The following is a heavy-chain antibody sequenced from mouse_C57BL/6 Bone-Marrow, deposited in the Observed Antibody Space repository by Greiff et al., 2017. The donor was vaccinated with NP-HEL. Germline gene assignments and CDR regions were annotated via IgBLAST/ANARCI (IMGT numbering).Heavy chain of an antibody. Sequence: EVKVVESGEGLVKPGGSLKLSCAASGFTFSSYAMSWVRQTPEKRLEWVAYISSGGDYIYYADTVKGRFTISRDNARNTLYLQMSSLKSEDTAMYYCTRDRGAVVADVWGTGTTVTVSS. V-gene: IGHV5-9-1*02. CDR2: ISSGGDYI. CDR1: GFTFSSYA. D-gene: IGHD1-1*01. CDR3: TRDRGAVVADV. J-gene: IGHJ1*03.